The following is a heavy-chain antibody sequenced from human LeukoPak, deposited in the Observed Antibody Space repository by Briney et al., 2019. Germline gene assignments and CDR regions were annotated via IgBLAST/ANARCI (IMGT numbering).Heavy chain of an antibody. J-gene: IGHJ5*02. CDR3: ARDRGPGWFDP. CDR2: IYSTGTT. D-gene: IGHD3-10*01. Sequence: GGSLRLSCAASGFSVSSNYVSWVRQAPGKALEWVSVIYSTGTTFSADSVKGRFTTSRDNSKNTVNLQMNSLRPEDTAVYYCARDRGPGWFDPWGQGTLVTVSS. V-gene: IGHV3-66*03. CDR1: GFSVSSNY.